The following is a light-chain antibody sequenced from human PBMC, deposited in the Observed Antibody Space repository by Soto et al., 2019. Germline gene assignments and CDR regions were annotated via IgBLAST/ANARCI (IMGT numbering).Light chain of an antibody. CDR1: QSLNNR. CDR3: HQYKTYST. CDR2: DAS. J-gene: IGKJ1*01. V-gene: IGKV1-5*01. Sequence: DIQLTQSPSTLSASVVDRVTITCRASQSLNNRLAWYQQKPGKAPKLLIYDASTLESGVSSRFSGTGSETECTLTITDLQADDLATYFCHQYKTYSTFGQGTKV.